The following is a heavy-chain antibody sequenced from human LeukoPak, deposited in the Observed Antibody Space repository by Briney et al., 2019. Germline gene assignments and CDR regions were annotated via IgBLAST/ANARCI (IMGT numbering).Heavy chain of an antibody. CDR3: ARGYCSGGSCYESRGWFDY. CDR2: IHYGGST. J-gene: IGHJ4*02. D-gene: IGHD2-15*01. CDR1: GDSISSGDYY. Sequence: SETLSLTCTVSGDSISSGDYYWSWIRQPAGKGLEWIGSIHYGGSTYYNPSLKSRVTISVDTSKNQFSLKLSSVTAADTAVYFCARGYCSGGSCYESRGWFDYWGQGTLVTVSS. V-gene: IGHV4-39*07.